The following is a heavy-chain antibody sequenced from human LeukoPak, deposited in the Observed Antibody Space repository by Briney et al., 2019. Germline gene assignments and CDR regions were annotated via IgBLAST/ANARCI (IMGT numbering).Heavy chain of an antibody. CDR3: TRRPVTTYSNYGFPDY. D-gene: IGHD4-11*01. CDR1: GGSFNRNSYY. CDR2: ISYSGLT. Sequence: SETLSLTCTVSGGSFNRNSYYWDWIRQPPGRGRAWIGGISYSGLTHYNPSLESRVTLSVDTSKSQFSLRLTSVTAADTSMYYCTRRPVTTYSNYGFPDYWGRGTLVTVSS. V-gene: IGHV4-39*01. J-gene: IGHJ4*02.